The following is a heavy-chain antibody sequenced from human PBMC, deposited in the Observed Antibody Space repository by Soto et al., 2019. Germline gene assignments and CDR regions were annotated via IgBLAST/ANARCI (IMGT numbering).Heavy chain of an antibody. CDR3: ARDDEGAAGVFDT. D-gene: IGHD1-26*01. CDR2: ISGSGDPI. J-gene: IGHJ5*02. V-gene: IGHV3-11*01. CDR1: GFTFSDYY. Sequence: QVQLVESGGGLVKPGGSLRLSCVASGFTFSDYYMSWIRQAPGKGLEWVSYISGSGDPIFYADSVKGRFTISRDNAKNSLYLQINSLRAEDTAVYYCARDDEGAAGVFDTWGQGTLVTVSS.